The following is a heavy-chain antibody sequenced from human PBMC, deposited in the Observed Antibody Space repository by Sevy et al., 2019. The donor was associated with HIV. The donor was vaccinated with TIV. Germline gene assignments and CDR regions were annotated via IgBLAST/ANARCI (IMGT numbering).Heavy chain of an antibody. CDR2: ISPGGGST. J-gene: IGHJ4*02. CDR1: GFTFISYA. V-gene: IGHV3-23*01. CDR3: AKEQISGYD. Sequence: GGSLRLSCAASGFTFISYAMSWVRQAPGKGLEWVSTISPGGGSTYYADSVKGRFSISRDNSRNTVDLQINSLRADDTAVYYCAKEQISGYDWGQGPLVTVSS. D-gene: IGHD5-12*01.